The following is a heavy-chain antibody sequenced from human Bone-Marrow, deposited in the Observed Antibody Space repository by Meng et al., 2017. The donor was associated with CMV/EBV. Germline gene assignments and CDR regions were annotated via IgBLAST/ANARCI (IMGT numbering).Heavy chain of an antibody. CDR3: AGQTMAVNY. D-gene: IGHD4/OR15-4a*01. J-gene: IGHJ4*02. CDR1: GFTFSDYY. CDR2: ISSSSSYT. Sequence: QVQLVGAGGGVVQPGRSLGFSCAASGFTFSDYYMSWIRQAPGKGLEWVSYISSSSSYTNYADSVKGRFTISRDNPKNSLYLQMNSLRAEDTAVYYCAGQTMAVNYWGQGTLVTVSS. V-gene: IGHV3-11*06.